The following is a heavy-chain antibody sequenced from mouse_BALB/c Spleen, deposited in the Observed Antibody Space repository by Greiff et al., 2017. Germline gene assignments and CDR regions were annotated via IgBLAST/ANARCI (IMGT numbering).Heavy chain of an antibody. D-gene: IGHD2-2*01. CDR2: IRSKSNNYAT. V-gene: IGHV10-1*02. Sequence: EVQLVESGGGLVQPKGSLKLSCAASGFTFNTYAMNWVRQAPGKGLEWVARIRSKSNNYATYYADSVKDRFTISRDDSQSMLYLQMNNLKTEDTAMYYCVRRRDGYDGWYFDVWGAGTTVTVSS. J-gene: IGHJ1*01. CDR3: VRRRDGYDGWYFDV. CDR1: GFTFNTYA.